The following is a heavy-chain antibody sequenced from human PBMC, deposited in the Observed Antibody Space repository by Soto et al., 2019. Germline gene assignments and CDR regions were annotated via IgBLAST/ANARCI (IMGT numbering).Heavy chain of an antibody. J-gene: IGHJ5*02. CDR1: DGSISGYY. CDR2: INHSGTT. CDR3: ARSVDP. Sequence: SHRRGVYDGSISGYYWSWIRQHPGTGLEWIGEINHSGTTNYNPSLKSRVTISVDTSKNQFSLKLTSVTAADTAVYYCARSVDPWGQETLVTVSS. V-gene: IGHV4-34*09.